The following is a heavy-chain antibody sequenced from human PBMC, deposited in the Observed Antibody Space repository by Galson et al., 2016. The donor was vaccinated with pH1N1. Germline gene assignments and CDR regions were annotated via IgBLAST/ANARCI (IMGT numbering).Heavy chain of an antibody. CDR2: ISGGGSHG. J-gene: IGHJ4*02. V-gene: IGHV3-23*01. D-gene: IGHD2-2*01. CDR3: VRERDLGTEVPDDFDY. CDR1: GFTFSSYS. Sequence: FLRLSCAASGFTFSSYSMAWIRQAPGKGLEWVSVISGGGSHGFYADSVKGRFTISRDNSKNTLFLQMNSLRAEDTAVYYCVRERDLGTEVPDDFDYWGQGTLVTVSS.